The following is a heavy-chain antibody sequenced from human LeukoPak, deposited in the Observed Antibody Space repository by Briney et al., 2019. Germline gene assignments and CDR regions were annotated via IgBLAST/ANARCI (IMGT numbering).Heavy chain of an antibody. J-gene: IGHJ4*02. CDR2: IIPIFGTA. V-gene: IGHV1-69*13. Sequence: ASVKVSCKASGGTFSSYTISWVRQAPGQGLEWMGGIIPIFGTANYAQKFQGRVTITADESTSTAYMELSSLRSEDTAVYYCARASNSGSYYLHWGQGTLVTVSS. CDR1: GGTFSSYT. D-gene: IGHD1-26*01. CDR3: ARASNSGSYYLH.